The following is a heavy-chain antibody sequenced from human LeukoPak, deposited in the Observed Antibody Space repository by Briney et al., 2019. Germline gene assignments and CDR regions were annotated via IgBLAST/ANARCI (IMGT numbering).Heavy chain of an antibody. D-gene: IGHD2/OR15-2a*01. CDR2: ISHSGTT. CDR1: GGSIDITNY. V-gene: IGHV4-4*03. J-gene: IGHJ4*02. Sequence: PPGTLALTCGVSGGSIDITNYWSWVRHAPGKGLEWSGEISHSGTTNYNPSLRSRVTMFLDRANNQFSLSLTSVPAAASAVYYCTRENRPFCPFAYWGQGVLVTVSS. CDR3: TRENRPFCPFAY.